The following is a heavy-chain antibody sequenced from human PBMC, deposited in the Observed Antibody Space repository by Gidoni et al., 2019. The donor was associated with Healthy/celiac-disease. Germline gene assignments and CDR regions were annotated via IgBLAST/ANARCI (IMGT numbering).Heavy chain of an antibody. CDR1: GFTFSNHG. J-gene: IGHJ4*02. D-gene: IGHD3-10*01. Sequence: EVQLLASGGGLVQPGGSLRLSCAASGFTFSNHGMRWVRQAPGKGLEWVSTSGPSGGTYYADSVKGRFTISRDTSKNTLFLQMGSLRAEDTAVYYCALRGRYYFDDWGQGTLVTVSS. V-gene: IGHV3-23*01. CDR3: ALRGRYYFDD. CDR2: SGPSGGT.